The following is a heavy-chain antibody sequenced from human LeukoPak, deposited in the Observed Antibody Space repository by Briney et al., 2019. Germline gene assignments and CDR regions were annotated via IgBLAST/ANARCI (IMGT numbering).Heavy chain of an antibody. Sequence: SETLSLTCAVYGGSFSGYYWSWIRQPPGKGLEWIGEINHSGSTNYNPSLKSRVTISVDTSKNQFSLKLSSVIAADTAVYYCAREYGSEGWGNYYYYMDVWGKGTTVTVSS. V-gene: IGHV4-34*01. CDR2: INHSGST. D-gene: IGHD2-2*01. J-gene: IGHJ6*03. CDR1: GGSFSGYY. CDR3: AREYGSEGWGNYYYYMDV.